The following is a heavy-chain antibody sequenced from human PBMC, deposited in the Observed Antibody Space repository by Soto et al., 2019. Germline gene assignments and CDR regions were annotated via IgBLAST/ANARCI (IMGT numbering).Heavy chain of an antibody. V-gene: IGHV1-8*01. Sequence: QVQLVQYGAEGKKPGASVKVSCKASGYTFTSYDINWVRQATGQGHEWMGWMNPNSGNTGDAQKLPGRVTMTRNTSIMTAYMEPSSLRSDDKAVYYCARTLYVDNVDYCGQGTLVTVSS. CDR2: MNPNSGNT. D-gene: IGHD4-17*01. CDR3: ARTLYVDNVDY. CDR1: GYTFTSYD. J-gene: IGHJ4*02.